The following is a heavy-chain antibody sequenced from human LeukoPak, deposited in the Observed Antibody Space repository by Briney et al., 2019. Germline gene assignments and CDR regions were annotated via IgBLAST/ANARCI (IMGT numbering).Heavy chain of an antibody. Sequence: GGSLRLSCAASGFTFDDYAMHWVRQAPGKGLEWVSGISWNSGSIGYADSVKGRFTISRDNAKNSLYLQMNSLRAEDAALYYCAKDGMDVWGQGTTVTVS. J-gene: IGHJ6*02. CDR3: AKDGMDV. V-gene: IGHV3-9*01. CDR1: GFTFDDYA. CDR2: ISWNSGSI.